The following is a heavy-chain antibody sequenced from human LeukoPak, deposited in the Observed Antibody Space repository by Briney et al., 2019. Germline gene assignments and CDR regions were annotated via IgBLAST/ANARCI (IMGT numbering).Heavy chain of an antibody. V-gene: IGHV3-48*03. Sequence: GSLRLSCAASGFTFSSYEMNWVRQAPGKGLEWVSYISSSGSTIYYADSVKGRFTISRDNAKNSLYLQMNSLRAEDTAVYYCAKVVWWLLGYYFDYWGQGTLVTVSS. J-gene: IGHJ4*02. CDR1: GFTFSSYE. CDR3: AKVVWWLLGYYFDY. CDR2: ISSSGSTI. D-gene: IGHD5-12*01.